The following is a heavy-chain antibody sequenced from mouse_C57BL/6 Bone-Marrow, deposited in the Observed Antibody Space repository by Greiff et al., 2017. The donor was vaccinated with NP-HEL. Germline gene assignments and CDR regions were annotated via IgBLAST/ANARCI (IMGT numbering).Heavy chain of an antibody. CDR1: GYTFTSYW. D-gene: IGHD1-1*01. CDR3: ARGTTVYFDY. J-gene: IGHJ2*01. CDR2: IDPSDSYT. Sequence: QVQLQQPGAELVMPGASVKLSCKASGYTFTSYWMHWVKQRPGQGLEWIGEIDPSDSYTNYNQKFKGKSTLTVDKSSSTAYMQLSSLTSEDSAVDYCARGTTVYFDYWGQGTTLTVSS. V-gene: IGHV1-69*01.